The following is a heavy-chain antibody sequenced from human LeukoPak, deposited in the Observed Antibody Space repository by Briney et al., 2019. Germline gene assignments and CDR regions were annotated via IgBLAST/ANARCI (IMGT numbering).Heavy chain of an antibody. CDR3: VRAGWELDY. CDR1: GFIFSGYW. J-gene: IGHJ4*02. Sequence: GGSLRLSCVASGFIFSGYWMSWVRQAPGKGLQWVAHIKEDGSEKYYLDSVKGRFTIARDDAKNSLYLQMNSLRDEDTAVYYCVRAGWELDYWGQGTPVTVSS. V-gene: IGHV3-7*01. D-gene: IGHD4-23*01. CDR2: IKEDGSEK.